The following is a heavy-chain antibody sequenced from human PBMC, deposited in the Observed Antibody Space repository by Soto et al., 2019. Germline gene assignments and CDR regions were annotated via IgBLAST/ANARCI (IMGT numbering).Heavy chain of an antibody. CDR2: ISWDGGST. D-gene: IGHD6-13*01. V-gene: IGHV3-43*01. CDR1: GFTFDDYT. J-gene: IGHJ6*03. CDR3: AKGAIAAARPDYYYYYYMDV. Sequence: GGSLRLSCAASGFTFDDYTMHWVRQAPGKGLEWVSLISWDGGSTYYADSVKGRFTISRDNSKNSLYLQMNRLRPEDTALYYCAKGAIAAARPDYYYYYYMDVWGKGTTVTVSS.